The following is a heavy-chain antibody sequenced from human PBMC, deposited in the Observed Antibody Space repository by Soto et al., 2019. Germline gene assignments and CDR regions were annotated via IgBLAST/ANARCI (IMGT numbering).Heavy chain of an antibody. V-gene: IGHV3-7*01. CDR1: GFSFSTYG. J-gene: IGHJ3*01. Sequence: PGGSLRLSCVGSGFSFSTYGMNWVRQAPGKGLEWVANIKTDGRDRYYVDYVDSVKGRFTISRDNAKNSLYLQMDSLRVEDTAVYYCASASYDSSGYYDAFDLWGQGTMVTVSS. CDR2: IKTDGRDR. D-gene: IGHD3-22*01. CDR3: ASASYDSSGYYDAFDL.